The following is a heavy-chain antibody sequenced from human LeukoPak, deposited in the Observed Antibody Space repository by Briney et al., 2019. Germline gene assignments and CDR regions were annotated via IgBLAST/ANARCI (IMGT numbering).Heavy chain of an antibody. V-gene: IGHV3-9*01. CDR3: AKDDAWLRFGE. J-gene: IGHJ4*02. D-gene: IGHD3-10*01. CDR1: GLKFDAYA. Sequence: GGSLRLSCEVSGLKFDAYAMHWVRQVPGKGLEWISGISWNSVSIGHADSVKGRFTISRDNSKNMLYLEVISLTADDTAVYYCAKDDAWLRFGEWSQGTLVTVSS. CDR2: ISWNSVSI.